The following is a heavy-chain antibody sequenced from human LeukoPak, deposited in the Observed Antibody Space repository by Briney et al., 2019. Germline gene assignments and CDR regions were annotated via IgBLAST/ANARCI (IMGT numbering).Heavy chain of an antibody. CDR2: INWNSGSI. D-gene: IGHD5-18*01. J-gene: IGHJ4*02. Sequence: PGRSLRLSCAASGFTFDDYAMHWVRQAPGKGLEWVSGINWNSGSIGYADSVKGRFTISRDNAKNSLYLQMNSLRAEDTALYYCAKGRGYSYGYLADYWGQGTLVTVSP. CDR1: GFTFDDYA. V-gene: IGHV3-9*01. CDR3: AKGRGYSYGYLADY.